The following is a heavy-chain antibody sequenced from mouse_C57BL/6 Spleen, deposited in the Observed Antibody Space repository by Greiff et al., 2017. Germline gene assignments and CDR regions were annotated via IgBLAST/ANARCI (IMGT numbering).Heavy chain of an antibody. Sequence: EVQLQQSGPELVKPGASVKMSCKASGYTFTDYNMHWVKQSHGKSLEWIGYINPNNGGTSYNQKFKGKATLTVNKSSSTAYMQLSSLTSEDSAVYFCARGGYGNDVWGTGTTVTVSS. CDR3: ARGGYGNDV. J-gene: IGHJ1*03. D-gene: IGHD2-10*02. CDR1: GYTFTDYN. V-gene: IGHV1-22*01. CDR2: INPNNGGT.